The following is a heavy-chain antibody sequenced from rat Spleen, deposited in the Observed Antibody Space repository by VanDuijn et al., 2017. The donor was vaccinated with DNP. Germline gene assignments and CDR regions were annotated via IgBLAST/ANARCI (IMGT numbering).Heavy chain of an antibody. J-gene: IGHJ1*01. Sequence: EVQLQESGPGLVKPSQSLSLTCSVTGYSIPSNYWGWIRKFPGNRMEWIGHISNSGSTSYNPSLTSRISIGRDTSKSQFFLHLNSVTTEDTATYYCVRWVRALDYWGPGTMVTVSS. CDR2: ISNSGST. CDR1: GYSIPSNY. D-gene: IGHD4-1*01. V-gene: IGHV3-1*01. CDR3: VRWVRALDY.